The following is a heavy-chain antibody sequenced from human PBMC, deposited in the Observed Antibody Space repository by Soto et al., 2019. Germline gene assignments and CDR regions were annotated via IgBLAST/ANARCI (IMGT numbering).Heavy chain of an antibody. D-gene: IGHD1-1*01. CDR1: GFTFSMYS. CDR2: ISSSSSYI. CDR3: ARSPGRDGYNHFDY. J-gene: IGHJ4*02. Sequence: GGSLRLSCAASGFTFSMYSMNWVRQAPGKGLEWVSSISSSSSYIYYAGSVKGRFTISRDNAKNSLYLQMNTLRAEDTAVYYCARSPGRDGYNHFDYWGQGTLVTVSS. V-gene: IGHV3-21*01.